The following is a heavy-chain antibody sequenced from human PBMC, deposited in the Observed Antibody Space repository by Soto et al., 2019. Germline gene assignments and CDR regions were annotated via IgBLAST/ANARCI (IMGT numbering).Heavy chain of an antibody. CDR3: ARGGCDYSNYYLDY. Sequence: QVQLAESGGGVVQPGRPLRLSCAASGFTFSNFGMHWVRQAPGKGLEWVAVIWYDGGNIHYADSVKGRFTISRDNSKNTLYLQMNSLGAEDTAVYYCARGGCDYSNYYLDYWGQGTLVTVSS. V-gene: IGHV3-33*01. D-gene: IGHD4-4*01. J-gene: IGHJ4*02. CDR1: GFTFSNFG. CDR2: IWYDGGNI.